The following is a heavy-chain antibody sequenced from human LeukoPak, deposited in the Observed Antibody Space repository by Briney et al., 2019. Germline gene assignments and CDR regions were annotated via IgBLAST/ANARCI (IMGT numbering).Heavy chain of an antibody. Sequence: SEALSLPRTVPGGSISNYYWSWIRQPPGEGLEWIGYIYYSGSTNYNPSLKSRVTISVDTSKNQFSLKLSSVTAADTAVYCCARDLNYYGSEDYCMDVGGQGTTVTVSS. D-gene: IGHD3-10*01. V-gene: IGHV4-59*01. CDR2: IYYSGST. CDR3: ARDLNYYGSEDYCMDV. CDR1: GGSISNYY. J-gene: IGHJ6*02.